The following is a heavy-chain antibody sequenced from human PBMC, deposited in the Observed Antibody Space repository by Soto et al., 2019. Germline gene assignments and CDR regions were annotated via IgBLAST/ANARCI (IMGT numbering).Heavy chain of an antibody. D-gene: IGHD5-18*01. J-gene: IGHJ4*02. V-gene: IGHV1-8*01. CDR2: MNPDTGHT. Sequence: QVQLVQSGAEVRQPGASVKVSCEASGYIFTSYDFSWVRQAAGQGLEWMGWMNPDTGHTGYAQRFQGRLTLTRNTSITTAYRELNSLTSDDTAIYYCARVRKTRYTYESPGGPLSKWGQGTLVTVTS. CDR1: GYIFTSYD. CDR3: ARVRKTRYTYESPGGPLSK.